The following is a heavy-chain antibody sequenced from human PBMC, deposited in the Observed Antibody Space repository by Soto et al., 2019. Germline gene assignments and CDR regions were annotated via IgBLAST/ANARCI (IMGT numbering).Heavy chain of an antibody. Sequence: QVQLVESGGGVVQPGRSLRLSCAASGFTFSSYGMHWVRQAPGKGLEWVAVIWYDGSNKYYADSVKGRFTISRDNSKNTLYLQMNSLRAEDTAVYYCARDLLGAQDGGNSDYWGQGTLVTVSS. CDR3: ARDLLGAQDGGNSDY. J-gene: IGHJ4*02. CDR2: IWYDGSNK. V-gene: IGHV3-33*01. CDR1: GFTFSSYG. D-gene: IGHD1-26*01.